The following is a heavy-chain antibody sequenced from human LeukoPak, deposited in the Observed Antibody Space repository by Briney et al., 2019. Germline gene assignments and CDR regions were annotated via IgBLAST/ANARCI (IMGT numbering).Heavy chain of an antibody. J-gene: IGHJ4*02. CDR1: VGTFSSHA. CDR3: ARRGLGDSSGYQDIHFDY. CDR2: IIPIFGTA. Sequence: SVKVSCKASVGTFSSHAISWVRQAPGQGLEWMGGIIPIFGTANYAQKFQGRVTITADESTSTAYMELSSLRSEDTAVYYCARRGLGDSSGYQDIHFDYWGQGTLVTVSS. D-gene: IGHD3-22*01. V-gene: IGHV1-69*01.